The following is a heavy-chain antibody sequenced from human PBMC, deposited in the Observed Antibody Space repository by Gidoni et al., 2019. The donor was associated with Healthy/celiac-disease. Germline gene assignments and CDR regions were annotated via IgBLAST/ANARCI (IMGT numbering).Heavy chain of an antibody. CDR3: AGSYCSSTSCYYLTNLFDY. J-gene: IGHJ4*02. V-gene: IGHV4-31*03. D-gene: IGHD2-2*01. CDR1: GGSISSGGYY. CDR2: IYYSGST. Sequence: QVQLQESGPGLVKPSQTLSLTCTVSGGSISSGGYYWSWIRQPPGKGLEWIGYIYYSGSTYYNPSLKSRVTISVDTSKNQFSLKLSSVTAADTAVYYCAGSYCSSTSCYYLTNLFDYWGQGTLVTVSS.